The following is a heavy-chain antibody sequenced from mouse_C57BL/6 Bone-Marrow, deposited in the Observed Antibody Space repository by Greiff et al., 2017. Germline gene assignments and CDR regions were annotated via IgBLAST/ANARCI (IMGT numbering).Heavy chain of an antibody. J-gene: IGHJ2*01. CDR1: GYTFTSYW. CDR2: INPSNGGT. V-gene: IGHV1-53*01. D-gene: IGHD1-1*01. CDR3: ARSVYYYGSSLYFDY. Sequence: QVQLQQPGTELVKPGASVKLSCKASGYTFTSYWMHWVKQRPGQGLEWIGNINPSNGGTNYNEKFKSKATLTVDRSSSTAYMQLSSLTSEDSAVYYCARSVYYYGSSLYFDYWGQGTTLTVSS.